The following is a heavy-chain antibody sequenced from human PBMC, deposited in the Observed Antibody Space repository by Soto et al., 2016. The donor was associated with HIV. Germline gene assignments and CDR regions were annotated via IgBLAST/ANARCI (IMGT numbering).Heavy chain of an antibody. J-gene: IGHJ6*03. CDR2: IRSEAYGGTT. CDR1: GFTFGDYG. D-gene: IGHD4-17*01. V-gene: IGHV3-49*04. CDR3: TRLATRDNYPTTAYYYYYYMDV. Sequence: EVQLVESGGGLVQPGRSPRLSCIASGFTFGDYGMSWVRQAPGKGLEWVGFIRSEAYGGTTEYAASVKGRFTISRDDSKSIAYLQMNSLKTEDTAVYYCTRLATRDNYPTTAYYYYYYMDVWGKGTTVTVSS.